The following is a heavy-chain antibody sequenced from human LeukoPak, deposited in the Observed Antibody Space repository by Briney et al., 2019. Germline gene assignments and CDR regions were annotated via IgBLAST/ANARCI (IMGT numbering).Heavy chain of an antibody. J-gene: IGHJ4*02. CDR1: GFTFSSYA. Sequence: GGSLRLSCAASGFTFSSYAMSWVRQAPGKGLEWVSAISGSGGSTYYADSVKGRFTISRDNSKNTLYLQMNSLRAEDTALYYCARDRYSSSAGVFDYWGQGTLVTVSS. CDR2: ISGSGGST. D-gene: IGHD6-6*01. V-gene: IGHV3-23*01. CDR3: ARDRYSSSAGVFDY.